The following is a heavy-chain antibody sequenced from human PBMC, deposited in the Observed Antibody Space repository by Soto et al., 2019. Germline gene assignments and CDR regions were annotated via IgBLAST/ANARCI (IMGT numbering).Heavy chain of an antibody. Sequence: GGSLRLSCAASGFTFSSYGMHWVRQAPGKGLEWVAVISYDGSNKYYADSVKGRFTISRDNSKNTLYLQMNSLRAEDTAVYYWANGGDYMNYWGQGTLVTVSS. V-gene: IGHV3-30*18. J-gene: IGHJ4*02. D-gene: IGHD4-17*01. CDR2: ISYDGSNK. CDR3: ANGGDYMNY. CDR1: GFTFSSYG.